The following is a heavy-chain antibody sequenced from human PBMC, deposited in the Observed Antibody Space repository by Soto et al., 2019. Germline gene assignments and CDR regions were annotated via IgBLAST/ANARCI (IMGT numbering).Heavy chain of an antibody. CDR2: FYPGDSDT. Sequence: LGESRKISCKGSGYSFTSYWIGWVRQMPGKGLEWMGIFYPGDSDTRYSPSFQGQVTISADKSISTAYLQWSSLKASDTAMYYCARRTQGRIYGDYEDGYYYYYMDVWGKGTTVTVSS. V-gene: IGHV5-51*01. CDR1: GYSFTSYW. D-gene: IGHD4-17*01. J-gene: IGHJ6*03. CDR3: ARRTQGRIYGDYEDGYYYYYMDV.